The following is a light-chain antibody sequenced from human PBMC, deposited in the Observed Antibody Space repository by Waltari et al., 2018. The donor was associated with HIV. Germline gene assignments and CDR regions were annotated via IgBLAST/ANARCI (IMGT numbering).Light chain of an antibody. CDR2: EGS. V-gene: IGLV2-23*01. J-gene: IGLJ2*01. Sequence: QSALTQPASVSGSPGQSIPISCTGTSSDVGIYNLVSWYQQYPGKAHKLMIYEGSKRPSGVSNRFSGSKSGNTASLTISGLQTEDEADYYCCSYAGSFVVFGGGTKLTVL. CDR1: SSDVGIYNL. CDR3: CSYAGSFVV.